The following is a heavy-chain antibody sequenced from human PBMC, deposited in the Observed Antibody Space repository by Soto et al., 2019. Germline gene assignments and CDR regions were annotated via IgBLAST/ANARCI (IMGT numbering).Heavy chain of an antibody. CDR1: GGSFSGYY. D-gene: IGHD3-3*01. Sequence: QVQLQQWGAGLLKPSETLSLTCAVYGGSFSGYYWSWIRQPPGKGLEWIGEINHSGSTNYNPSLKSRVTISVDTSKNQFSLKPSSVTAADTDEYYCARGSGNYDFWSGYYFWGQGTLVTVSS. V-gene: IGHV4-34*01. J-gene: IGHJ4*02. CDR3: ARGSGNYDFWSGYYF. CDR2: INHSGST.